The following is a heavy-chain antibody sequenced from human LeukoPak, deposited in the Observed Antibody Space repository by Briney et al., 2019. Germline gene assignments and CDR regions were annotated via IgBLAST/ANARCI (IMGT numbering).Heavy chain of an antibody. J-gene: IGHJ4*02. CDR2: INHSGST. CDR3: GRRREYCSSTSCYWGSPGTIDY. V-gene: IGHV4-34*01. D-gene: IGHD2-2*01. Sequence: SETLSLTCAVYGGSFSGYYWSWIRQPPGKGLEWIGEINHSGSTNYNPSLKSRVTISVDTSKNQFSLKLSSVTAADTAVYYCGRRREYCSSTSCYWGSPGTIDYWGQGTLVTVSS. CDR1: GGSFSGYY.